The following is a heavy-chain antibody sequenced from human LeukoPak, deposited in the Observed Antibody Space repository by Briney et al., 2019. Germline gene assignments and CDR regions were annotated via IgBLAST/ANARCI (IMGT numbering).Heavy chain of an antibody. J-gene: IGHJ4*02. CDR2: IYTVGST. V-gene: IGHV3-53*01. CDR3: ARDTLGGIAYD. CDR1: GFTVSSNY. D-gene: IGHD2-15*01. Sequence: GGSLRLSCAASGFTVSSNYMSWVRQDPGKRLEWVSAIYTVGSTFYADSVKGRFSISRDHSKNTLYLQMNSLRVEDTAVYYCARDTLGGIAYDWGQGTLVTVSS.